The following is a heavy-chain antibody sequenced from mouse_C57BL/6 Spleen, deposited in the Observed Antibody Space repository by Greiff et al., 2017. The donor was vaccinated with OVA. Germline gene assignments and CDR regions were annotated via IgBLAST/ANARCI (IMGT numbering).Heavy chain of an antibody. CDR2: FYPGSGSI. CDR1: GYTFTEYT. V-gene: IGHV1-62-2*01. J-gene: IGHJ1*03. D-gene: IGHD1-1*01. CDR3: ARHPYYYGSSYEGYFDV. Sequence: VQLQQSGAELVKPGASVKLSCKASGYTFTEYTIHWVKQRSGQGLEWIGWFYPGSGSIKYNEKFKDKATLTADKSSSTVYMELSRLTSEDSAVYFCARHPYYYGSSYEGYFDVWGTGTTVTVSS.